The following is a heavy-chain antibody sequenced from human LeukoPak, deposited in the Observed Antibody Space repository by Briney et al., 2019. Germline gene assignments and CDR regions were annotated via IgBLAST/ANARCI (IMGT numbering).Heavy chain of an antibody. CDR3: ASRLEWPPGGAFDT. CDR1: GGSLGSYY. D-gene: IGHD3-3*01. V-gene: IGHV4-59*01. CDR2: IYYTGSL. Sequence: SETLSLTCTVSGGSLGSYYWSWIRQPPGKGLEWIGYIYYTGSLNYNPSLMSRVTISVDTSKDQFSLKLSSVTAADTAVYYCASRLEWPPGGAFDTWGQGAMVTVSS. J-gene: IGHJ3*02.